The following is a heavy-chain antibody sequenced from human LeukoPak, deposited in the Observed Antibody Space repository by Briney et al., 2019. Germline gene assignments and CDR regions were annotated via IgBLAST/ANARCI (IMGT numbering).Heavy chain of an antibody. CDR2: IYTSGST. CDR1: GGSISSYY. CDR3: ARVKGYCSSTSCLQWNAFDI. Sequence: SETLSLTCTVSGGSISSYYWSWIRQPAGKGLEWIGRIYTSGSTNYNPSLKSRVTMSVDTSKNQFSLKLSSVTAADTAVYYCARVKGYCSSTSCLQWNAFDIWGQGTMVTVSS. J-gene: IGHJ3*02. V-gene: IGHV4-4*07. D-gene: IGHD2-2*01.